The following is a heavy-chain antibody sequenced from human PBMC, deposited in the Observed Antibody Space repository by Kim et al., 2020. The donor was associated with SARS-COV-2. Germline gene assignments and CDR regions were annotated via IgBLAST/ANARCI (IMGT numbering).Heavy chain of an antibody. J-gene: IGHJ4*02. Sequence: SETLSLTCTVSGGSIRSGDYYWSWIRQPPGKGLEWIGYTFYSGSTYYNPSLKSRVTMSVDTSKNQFSLKLNSVTAADTAVYYCARYVYDTSGYYSDYWGQGTLVTVSS. V-gene: IGHV4-30-4*01. CDR3: ARYVYDTSGYYSDY. D-gene: IGHD3-22*01. CDR2: TFYSGST. CDR1: GGSIRSGDYY.